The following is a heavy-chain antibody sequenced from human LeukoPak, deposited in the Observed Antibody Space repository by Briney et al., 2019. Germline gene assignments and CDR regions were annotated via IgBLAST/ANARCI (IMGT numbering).Heavy chain of an antibody. J-gene: IGHJ4*02. Sequence: GGSLRLSCAASGFTFSSYWMSWVRQAPGRGLEWVAGISDRCGRKNYGDSGKSRFNISKDNPQNTLYLQINRLRAQDTAVYFGANRGVVIRVILVGFHKEAYYFDSWGQGALVTVSS. CDR1: GFTFSSYW. CDR2: ISDRCGRK. V-gene: IGHV3-23*01. CDR3: ANRGVVIRVILVGFHKEAYYFDS. D-gene: IGHD3-22*01.